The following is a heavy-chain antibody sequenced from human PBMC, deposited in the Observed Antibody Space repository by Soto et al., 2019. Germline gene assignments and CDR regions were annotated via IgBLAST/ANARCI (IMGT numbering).Heavy chain of an antibody. J-gene: IGHJ4*02. D-gene: IGHD3-22*01. V-gene: IGHV1-3*05. CDR3: ARGFVDSSGYFYY. CDR2: INAGNGNT. Sequence: QVQLVQSGAEEKKPGASVKVSCKASGYTFTSYTMHWVRQAPGQRLEWMGWINAGNGNTKYSQKFQGRVTITRDTSASTAYMELSSLRSEDTAVYYCARGFVDSSGYFYYWGQGTLVTVSS. CDR1: GYTFTSYT.